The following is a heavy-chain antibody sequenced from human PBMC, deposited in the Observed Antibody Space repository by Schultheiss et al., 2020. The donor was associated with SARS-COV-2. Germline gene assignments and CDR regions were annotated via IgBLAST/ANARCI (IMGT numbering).Heavy chain of an antibody. J-gene: IGHJ6*02. V-gene: IGHV4-34*01. CDR3: ARGGHYYGSGSYYNPYYYGMDV. CDR1: GGSFRGYY. Sequence: SETLSLTCAVYGGSFRGYYWNWIRQPPGKGLEWIGEINHSGSTNYNPSLKSRLSISVDTSKNQFSLKLSSVTAADTAVYYCARGGHYYGSGSYYNPYYYGMDVWGQGTTVTVSS. CDR2: INHSGST. D-gene: IGHD3-10*01.